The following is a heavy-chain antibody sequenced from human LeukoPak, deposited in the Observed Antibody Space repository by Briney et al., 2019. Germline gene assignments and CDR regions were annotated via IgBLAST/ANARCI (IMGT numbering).Heavy chain of an antibody. Sequence: QPGGSLRLSCAASGFTFSTYAMSWVRQAPGKGLEWVANIKQDGSEKYYVDSVKGRFTISRDNAKNSLYLQMNSLRAEDTAVYYCARLTYYYDSSGYYYFDYWGQGTLVAVSS. J-gene: IGHJ4*02. D-gene: IGHD3-22*01. V-gene: IGHV3-7*01. CDR2: IKQDGSEK. CDR1: GFTFSTYA. CDR3: ARLTYYYDSSGYYYFDY.